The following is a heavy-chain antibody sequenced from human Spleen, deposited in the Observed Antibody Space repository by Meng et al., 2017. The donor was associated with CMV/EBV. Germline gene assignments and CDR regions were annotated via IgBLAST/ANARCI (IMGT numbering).Heavy chain of an antibody. CDR3: AKGGMGGFGELLILYY. D-gene: IGHD3-10*01. CDR1: GFTFSTYE. V-gene: IGHV3-48*03. CDR2: MSSSGRNI. J-gene: IGHJ4*02. Sequence: GGSLRLSCAASGFTFSTYEMNWVRQAPGKGLEWVSYMSSSGRNIYYADSVKGRFTISRDNSKNTLYLQMNSLRAEDTAVYYCAKGGMGGFGELLILYYWGQGTLVTVSS.